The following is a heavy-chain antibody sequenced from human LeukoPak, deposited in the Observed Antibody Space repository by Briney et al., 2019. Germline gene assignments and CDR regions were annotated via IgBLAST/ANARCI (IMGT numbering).Heavy chain of an antibody. CDR3: ASGVWDYFDY. CDR2: IYYSGSN. CDR1: GGSISSYY. V-gene: IGHV4-59*01. J-gene: IGHJ4*02. D-gene: IGHD2-8*01. Sequence: PSETLSLTCTVSGGSISSYYWSWIRHPPGKGLEWIGYIYYSGSNNYNPSLKSRVTISVDTSKNQFSLKLSSVTAADTAVYYCASGVWDYFDYWGQGTLVTVSS.